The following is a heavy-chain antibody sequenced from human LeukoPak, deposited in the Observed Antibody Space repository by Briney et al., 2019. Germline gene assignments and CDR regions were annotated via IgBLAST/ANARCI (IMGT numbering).Heavy chain of an antibody. Sequence: GGSLRLSCEASGFMFSNYAMNWVRQAPGKGLEWVSGISWNSGSIGYADSVKGRFTISRDNSKNTLYLQMNSLRAEDTAVYYCARDQRRGSSSWYFYMDVWGKGTTVTVSS. J-gene: IGHJ6*03. CDR2: ISWNSGSI. CDR3: ARDQRRGSSSWYFYMDV. V-gene: IGHV3-9*01. CDR1: GFMFSNYA. D-gene: IGHD6-13*01.